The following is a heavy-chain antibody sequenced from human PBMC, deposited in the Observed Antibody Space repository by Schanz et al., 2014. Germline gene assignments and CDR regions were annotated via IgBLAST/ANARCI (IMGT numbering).Heavy chain of an antibody. CDR3: AKDKRGRSSWFFDY. CDR1: GFTFSSYG. Sequence: QVQLVESGGGVVQPGRSLRLSCAASGFTFSSYGMHWVRQAPGKGLEWVAVIWYDGSNEYYADSVKGRFTISRDNSKNTLYLQMNSLRAEDTAVYYCAKDKRGRSSWFFDYWGQGILVTVSS. V-gene: IGHV3-33*06. J-gene: IGHJ4*02. CDR2: IWYDGSNE. D-gene: IGHD6-13*01.